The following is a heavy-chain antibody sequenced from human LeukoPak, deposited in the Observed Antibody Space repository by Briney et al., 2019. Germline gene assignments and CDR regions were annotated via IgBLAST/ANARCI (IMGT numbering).Heavy chain of an antibody. CDR2: ISSSGSTI. CDR3: ARVLLVTMIVVVPRSYGMDV. D-gene: IGHD3-22*01. V-gene: IGHV3-11*01. CDR1: GFTFSDYY. Sequence: GGSLRLSCAASGFTFSDYYMSWIRQAPGKGLEWVSYISSSGSTIYYADSVKGRFTISRDNAKNSLYLQMNSLRAEDTAVYYCARVLLVTMIVVVPRSYGMDVWGQGTTVTVSS. J-gene: IGHJ6*02.